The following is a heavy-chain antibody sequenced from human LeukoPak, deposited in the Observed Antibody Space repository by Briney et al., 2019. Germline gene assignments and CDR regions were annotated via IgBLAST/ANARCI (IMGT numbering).Heavy chain of an antibody. CDR3: ARAFPLGTIQH. V-gene: IGHV3-30-3*01. CDR2: ISYDGSNK. D-gene: IGHD1-14*01. CDR1: GFTFSSYA. Sequence: GGSLRLSCAASGFTFSSYAMHWVRQAPGKGLEWVAVISYDGSNKYYADSVKGRFTISRDNSKNTLYLQMNSLRAEDTAVYYCARAFPLGTIQHWSQGTLVTVSS. J-gene: IGHJ1*01.